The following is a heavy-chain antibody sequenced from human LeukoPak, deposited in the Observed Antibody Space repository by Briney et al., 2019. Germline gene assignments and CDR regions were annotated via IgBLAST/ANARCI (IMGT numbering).Heavy chain of an antibody. V-gene: IGHV3-48*02. Sequence: PGGSLRPSCAASGFTFSSSAMSWVRQVPGKGLEWVSYISSSYSTTNYADSVKGRFTISRDDAKNSLYLQMNSLRDEDTAVFYCARILSGSGSYGAFDIWGQGTMVTVSS. J-gene: IGHJ3*02. CDR3: ARILSGSGSYGAFDI. D-gene: IGHD1-26*01. CDR1: GFTFSSSA. CDR2: ISSSYSTT.